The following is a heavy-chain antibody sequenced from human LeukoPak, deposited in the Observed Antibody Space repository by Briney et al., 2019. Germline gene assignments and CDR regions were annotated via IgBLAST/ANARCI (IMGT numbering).Heavy chain of an antibody. CDR1: GGSISSGGCY. J-gene: IGHJ4*02. V-gene: IGHV4-31*03. CDR2: IYYSGST. Sequence: SETLSLTCTVSGGSISSGGCYWRWIRQHPGRGLEWIGYIYYSGSTYYNPSLKSRVTISVDTSKNQFSLDLSSVTAADTAVYYCARVGYTYGYADHWGQGTLVTVSS. CDR3: ARVGYTYGYADH. D-gene: IGHD5-18*01.